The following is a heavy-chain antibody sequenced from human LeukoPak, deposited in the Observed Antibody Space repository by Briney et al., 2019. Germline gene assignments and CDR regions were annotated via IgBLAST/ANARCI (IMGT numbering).Heavy chain of an antibody. Sequence: GGSLRLSCAASGFTFSTYAMSWVRQAPGKGLEWVSGISGSGDGTYYADSVKGRFTISRDNSKNTLFLQMNSLRAEDTAVYYCARGYYYDTSGYSLPLDYWGQGTLLTVSS. CDR2: ISGSGDGT. CDR1: GFTFSTYA. CDR3: ARGYYYDTSGYSLPLDY. J-gene: IGHJ4*02. D-gene: IGHD3-22*01. V-gene: IGHV3-23*01.